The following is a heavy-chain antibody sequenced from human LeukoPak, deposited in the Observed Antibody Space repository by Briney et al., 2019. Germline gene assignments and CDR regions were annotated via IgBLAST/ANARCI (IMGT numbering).Heavy chain of an antibody. CDR1: GFTFSSYS. CDR2: ISRRSNYI. V-gene: IGHV3-21*01. CDR3: ARTSVPAAISPSFFDS. J-gene: IGHJ4*02. Sequence: GGSLRLSCAASGFTFSSYSMNWVRQAPGKGLEWVSFISRRSNYIYYADSVRGRFTISRDNAKNSLYLQMNSLRAEDTAVYYCARTSVPAAISPSFFDSWGQGTLVTVSS. D-gene: IGHD2-2*02.